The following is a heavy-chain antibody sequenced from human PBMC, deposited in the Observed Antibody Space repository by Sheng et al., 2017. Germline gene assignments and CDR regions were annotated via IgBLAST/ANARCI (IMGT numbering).Heavy chain of an antibody. V-gene: IGHV3-49*04. CDR1: GFTFGDYA. J-gene: IGHJ4*02. D-gene: IGHD3-10*01. Sequence: EVQLVESGGGLVQPGRSLRLSCTASGFTFGDYAMSWVRQAPGKGLEWVGFIRSKAYGGTTEYAASVKGRFTISRDDSKSIAYLQMNSLKTEDTAVYYCTRAPGIWGQGTLVTVSS. CDR2: IRSKAYGGTT. CDR3: TRAPGI.